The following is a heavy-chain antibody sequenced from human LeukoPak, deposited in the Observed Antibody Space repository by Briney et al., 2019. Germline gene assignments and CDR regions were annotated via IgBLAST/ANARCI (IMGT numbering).Heavy chain of an antibody. D-gene: IGHD6-19*01. Sequence: GGSLRLSCAASGFTFGSYAMYWVRQAPGKGLEWVSGISGSGGSTFYADSVKGRFTISRDNSENTVYLQMNSLRADDTAVYYRAKTTAGYSSGRYPGWPVDYWGQGTLVTVSS. CDR1: GFTFGSYA. CDR2: ISGSGGST. CDR3: AKTTAGYSSGRYPGWPVDY. J-gene: IGHJ4*02. V-gene: IGHV3-23*01.